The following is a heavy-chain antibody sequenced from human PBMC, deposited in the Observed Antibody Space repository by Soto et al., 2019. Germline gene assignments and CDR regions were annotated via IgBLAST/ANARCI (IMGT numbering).Heavy chain of an antibody. CDR2: IIPIFGTA. J-gene: IGHJ6*02. CDR3: ATRSYSGYDSHYYYGMDV. V-gene: IGHV1-69*13. CDR1: GGTFSSYA. D-gene: IGHD5-12*01. Sequence: GASVNVSCKASGGTFSSYAISWVRQAPGQGLEWMGGIIPIFGTANYAQKFQGRVTITADESTSTAYMELSSLRSEDTAVYYCATRSYSGYDSHYYYGMDVWGQGTTVTVSS.